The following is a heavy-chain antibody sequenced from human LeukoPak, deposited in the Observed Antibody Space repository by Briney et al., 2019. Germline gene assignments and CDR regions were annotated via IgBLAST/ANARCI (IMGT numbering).Heavy chain of an antibody. CDR3: ARSHDYGDNYFDY. V-gene: IGHV4-38-2*02. CDR1: GYSISSGYY. Sequence: SETLSLTCTVSGYSISSGYYWGWIRQPPGKGLEWIGNIYPTGSTYYNPSLKSRVTISVDTSKNQFSLKLTSVTAADTALYYCARSHDYGDNYFDYWGQGTLVTVSS. CDR2: IYPTGST. J-gene: IGHJ4*02. D-gene: IGHD4-17*01.